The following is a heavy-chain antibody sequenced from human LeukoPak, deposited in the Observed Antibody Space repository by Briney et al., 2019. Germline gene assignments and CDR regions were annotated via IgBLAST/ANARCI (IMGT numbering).Heavy chain of an antibody. D-gene: IGHD2-2*01. CDR2: IYYSGST. J-gene: IGHJ6*03. V-gene: IGHV4-59*01. CDR3: ARVGPVVPAAMVPYYYYYYMDV. CDR1: GGSISSYY. Sequence: PSETLSLTCTVSGGSISSYYWSWIRQPPGKGLEWIGYIYYSGSTNYNPSLKSRVTISVDTSKNQLSLKLSSVTAADTAVYYCARVGPVVPAAMVPYYYYYYMDVWGKGTTVTVSS.